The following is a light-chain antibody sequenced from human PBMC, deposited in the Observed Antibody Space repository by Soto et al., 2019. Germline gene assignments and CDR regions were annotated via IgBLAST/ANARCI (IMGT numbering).Light chain of an antibody. CDR3: CSYAGSSTFHVV. V-gene: IGLV2-23*03. Sequence: QSALTQPASVSGSPGQSITISCTGTSSDVGSYNLVSWYQQHPGKAPKLMIYEGSKRPSGVSNRFSGSKSGNTASLTISGLQAEDEGDYYCCSYAGSSTFHVVFGGGTKVTVL. CDR2: EGS. CDR1: SSDVGSYNL. J-gene: IGLJ2*01.